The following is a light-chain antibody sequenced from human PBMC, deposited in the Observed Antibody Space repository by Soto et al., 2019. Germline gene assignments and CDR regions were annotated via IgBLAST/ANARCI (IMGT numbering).Light chain of an antibody. J-gene: IGKJ2*01. Sequence: EIEMTQSPGTLSSSPGERATLSCRASQRISSSYLAWYQQRPGQAPRLLIYAASSRATGIPDRFSGSGSGTDFTLTISRLEREDFAVYYCQQYVFTPYNFGQGTKLEIK. CDR1: QRISSSY. CDR2: AAS. V-gene: IGKV3-20*01. CDR3: QQYVFTPYN.